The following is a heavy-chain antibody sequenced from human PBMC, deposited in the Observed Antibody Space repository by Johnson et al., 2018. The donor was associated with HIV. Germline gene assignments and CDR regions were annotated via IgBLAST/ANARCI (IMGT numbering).Heavy chain of an antibody. J-gene: IGHJ3*02. V-gene: IGHV3-66*01. Sequence: VQLVESGGGLVQPGGSLRLSCAASGFTVSSNYMSWVRQAPGKGLEWVSAIIGSGGSTYYADSVKGRFTISRDNSKNTVYLQMHSLRAEDTAGDYCARDRQSGGGDADAFDIWGQGTMVTVSS. CDR3: ARDRQSGGGDADAFDI. CDR1: GFTVSSNY. D-gene: IGHD1-26*01. CDR2: IGSGGST.